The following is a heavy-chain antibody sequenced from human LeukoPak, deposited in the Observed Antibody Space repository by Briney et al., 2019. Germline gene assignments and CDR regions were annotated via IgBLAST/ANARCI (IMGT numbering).Heavy chain of an antibody. CDR3: AELGITMIGGV. CDR1: GFAFSNFW. CDR2: INEDGSLK. V-gene: IGHV3-7*01. J-gene: IGHJ6*04. D-gene: IGHD3-10*02. Sequence: GGSLRLSCAASGFAFSNFWMSWVRQAPGKGPEWVANINEDGSLKNYVDSVEGRFTISRDNAKNSLYLQMNSLRAEDTAVYYCAELGITMIGGVWGKGTTVTISS.